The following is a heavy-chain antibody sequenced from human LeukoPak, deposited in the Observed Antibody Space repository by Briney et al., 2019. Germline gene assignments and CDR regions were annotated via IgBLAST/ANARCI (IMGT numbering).Heavy chain of an antibody. CDR2: ISTSSSYI. J-gene: IGHJ4*02. Sequence: GGSLRLSCAASGFTFSSYSMNWVRQAPGKGLEWVSSISTSSSYIYYADSLKGRFTISRDNAKNSLYLQMNSLRAEDTAVYYCARGTMFPYYFDYWGQGTLVTVSS. CDR1: GFTFSSYS. V-gene: IGHV3-21*01. CDR3: ARGTMFPYYFDY. D-gene: IGHD3-10*02.